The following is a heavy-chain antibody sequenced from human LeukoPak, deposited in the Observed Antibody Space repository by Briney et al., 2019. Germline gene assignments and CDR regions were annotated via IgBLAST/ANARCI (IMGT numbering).Heavy chain of an antibody. D-gene: IGHD6-6*01. CDR3: ARDLEYSSSSPPASVDY. CDR1: GDSISGYY. J-gene: IGHJ4*02. V-gene: IGHV4-59*01. CDR2: ISYSGST. Sequence: SETLSLTCTVSGDSISGYYWSWIRQPPGKGLEWIGYISYSGSTSYNPSLKSRVTISVDTSKNQFSLKLSSVTAADTAVYYCARDLEYSSSSPPASVDYWGQGTLVTVSS.